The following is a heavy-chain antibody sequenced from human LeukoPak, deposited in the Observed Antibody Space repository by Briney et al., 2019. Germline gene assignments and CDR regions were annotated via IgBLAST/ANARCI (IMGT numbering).Heavy chain of an antibody. CDR3: AASDILTGYYLD. Sequence: GESLKISCKGSGYSFPNYWIGWVRQMPGKGLEWMGLIYPGESDIRYSPSFQGQVTISADKSISTAYLQWSSLKASDTAMYYCAASDILTGYYLDWGQGTLVTVSS. CDR1: GYSFPNYW. CDR2: IYPGESDI. V-gene: IGHV5-51*01. J-gene: IGHJ4*02. D-gene: IGHD3-9*01.